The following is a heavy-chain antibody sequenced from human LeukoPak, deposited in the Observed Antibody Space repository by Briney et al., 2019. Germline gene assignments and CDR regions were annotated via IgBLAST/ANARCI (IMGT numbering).Heavy chain of an antibody. CDR3: AREMSSSSTFDY. J-gene: IGHJ4*02. D-gene: IGHD6-13*01. CDR1: GFTFSSYS. CDR2: ITSDSSYT. V-gene: IGHV3-21*01. Sequence: GGSLRLSCAASGFTFSSYSMNWVRQAPGKGLEWVSSITSDSSYTHYADSVKGRFTISRDNAKNSLYLQMNSLRAEDTAVYYCAREMSSSSTFDYWGQGTLVTVSS.